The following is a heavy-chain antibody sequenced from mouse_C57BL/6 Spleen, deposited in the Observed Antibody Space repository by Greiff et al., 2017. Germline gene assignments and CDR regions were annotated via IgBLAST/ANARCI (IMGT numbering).Heavy chain of an antibody. V-gene: IGHV5-17*01. CDR2: ISSGSSTI. Sequence: EVQLKESGGGLVKPGGSLKLSCAASGFTFSDYGMHWVRQAPEKGLEWVAYISSGSSTIYYADTVKGRFTISRDNAKNTLFLQMTSLRSEDTAMYYCARPHSSGLYYFDYWGQGTTLTVSS. CDR1: GFTFSDYG. CDR3: ARPHSSGLYYFDY. J-gene: IGHJ2*01. D-gene: IGHD3-2*02.